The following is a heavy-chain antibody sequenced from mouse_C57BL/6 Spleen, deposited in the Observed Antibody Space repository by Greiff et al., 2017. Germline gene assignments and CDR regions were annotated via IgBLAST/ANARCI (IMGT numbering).Heavy chain of an antibody. CDR3: DLYGNSPYYAMDY. D-gene: IGHD2-1*01. V-gene: IGHV1-82*01. CDR1: GYAFSSSW. CDR2: IYPGDGDT. J-gene: IGHJ4*01. Sequence: QVQLQQSGPELVKPGASVKISCKASGYAFSSSWMNWVKQRPGKGLEWIGRIYPGDGDTTYNGKLKGKATLTADRSSSSAYMPLSSLTSEDSAVYVCDLYGNSPYYAMDYWGQGTSVTVSS.